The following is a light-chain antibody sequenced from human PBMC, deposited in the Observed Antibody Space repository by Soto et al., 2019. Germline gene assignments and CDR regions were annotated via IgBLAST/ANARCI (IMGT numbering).Light chain of an antibody. CDR2: GAS. CDR1: QSVSSSY. V-gene: IGKV3-20*01. Sequence: EIVLTQSPGTLSLSPGERATLSCRASQSVSSSYLAWYQQKPGQAPRLLIYGASSRATGIPDRFSGSGSGTDFTLTISRLAPEDFAVDYWQQYGSAPPTFGQGTKVEIK. J-gene: IGKJ1*01. CDR3: QQYGSAPPT.